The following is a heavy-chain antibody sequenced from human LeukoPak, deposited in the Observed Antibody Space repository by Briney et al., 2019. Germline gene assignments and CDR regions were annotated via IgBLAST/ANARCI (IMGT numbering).Heavy chain of an antibody. V-gene: IGHV3-30-3*01. Sequence: PGRSLRLSCAASGFTFSSYAMHWVRQAPGKGLEWVAVISYDGSNKYYADSVKGRFTISRDNSKNTLYLQMNSLRAEDTAVYYCAREAVVGCSSTSCYIGGFDYWGQGTLVTVSS. D-gene: IGHD2-2*02. J-gene: IGHJ4*02. CDR2: ISYDGSNK. CDR1: GFTFSSYA. CDR3: AREAVVGCSSTSCYIGGFDY.